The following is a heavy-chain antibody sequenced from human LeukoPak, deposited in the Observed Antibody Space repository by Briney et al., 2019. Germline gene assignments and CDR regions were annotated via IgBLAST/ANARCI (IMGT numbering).Heavy chain of an antibody. CDR1: GGSFSGYY. J-gene: IGHJ4*02. CDR2: INHSGST. V-gene: IGHV4-34*01. D-gene: IGHD3-9*01. Sequence: TSETLSLTCAVYGGSFSGYYWSWIRQPPGKGLEWIGEINHSGSTNYNPSLKSRVTISVDTSKNQFSLKLSSVTAADTAVYYCARDGDILTGLDYWGQGTLVTVSS. CDR3: ARDGDILTGLDY.